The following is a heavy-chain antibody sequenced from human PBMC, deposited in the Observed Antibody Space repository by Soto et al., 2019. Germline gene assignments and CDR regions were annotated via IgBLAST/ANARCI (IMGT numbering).Heavy chain of an antibody. Sequence: QVQLQESGPGLVKPSGTLSLTCAVSGGSISSSNWWNWVRQPPGKGLEWIGEIYHSGSTNYNPSLKSRVTISVDNSKNQCSLKLSFVTAADTAVYYCARAGRGYCSGGSCYSGLHGMDVWGQGTTVTVSS. V-gene: IGHV4-4*02. J-gene: IGHJ6*02. CDR1: GGSISSSNW. CDR3: ARAGRGYCSGGSCYSGLHGMDV. D-gene: IGHD2-15*01. CDR2: IYHSGST.